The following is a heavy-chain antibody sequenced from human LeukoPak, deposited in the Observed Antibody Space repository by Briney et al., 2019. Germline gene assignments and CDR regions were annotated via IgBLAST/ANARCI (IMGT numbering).Heavy chain of an antibody. CDR2: INPNSGGT. D-gene: IGHD3-9*01. CDR1: GYTFTGYY. V-gene: IGHV1-2*02. Sequence: GASVTVSCKASGYTFTGYYMHWVRQAPGQGLEWMGWINPNSGGTNYAQKFQGRVTMTRDTSISTAYMELSRLRSDDTAVYYCARGIVGYDILTGYFKYWGQGTLVTVSS. CDR3: ARGIVGYDILTGYFKY. J-gene: IGHJ4*02.